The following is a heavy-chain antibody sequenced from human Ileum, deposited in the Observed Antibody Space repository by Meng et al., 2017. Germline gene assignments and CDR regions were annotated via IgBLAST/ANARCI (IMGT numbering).Heavy chain of an antibody. J-gene: IGHJ4*02. D-gene: IGHD2/OR15-2a*01. V-gene: IGHV4-4*02. CDR1: GDSISSSNW. CDR2: IFHTGST. Sequence: QVELQGSGPGLVEPSGPLSLTCVVSGDSISSSNWWNWVRQPPGKGLELIGEIFHTGSTNYNPSLKSRVTISADKSKNQFSLNLSSVTAADTAVYYCATNKNKKIDYWGQGTLVTVSS. CDR3: ATNKNKKIDY.